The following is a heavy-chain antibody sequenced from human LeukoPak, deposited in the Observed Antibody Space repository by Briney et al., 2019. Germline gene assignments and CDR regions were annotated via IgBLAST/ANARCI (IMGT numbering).Heavy chain of an antibody. D-gene: IGHD6-13*01. CDR3: ARGDSTWHWYFDL. Sequence: GRSLRLSCAASGFTFSSYGMHWVRQAPGKGLEWVAVISYDGSNKYYADSVKGRFTISRDNSKNTLYLQMNSLRAEDTAVYYCARGDSTWHWYFDLWGRGTLVSVSS. V-gene: IGHV3-30*03. J-gene: IGHJ2*01. CDR2: ISYDGSNK. CDR1: GFTFSSYG.